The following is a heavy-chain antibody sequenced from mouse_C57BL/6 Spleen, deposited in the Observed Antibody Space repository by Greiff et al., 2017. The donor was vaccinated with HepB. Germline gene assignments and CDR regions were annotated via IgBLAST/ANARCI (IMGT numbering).Heavy chain of an antibody. CDR2: ISSGGDYI. J-gene: IGHJ2*01. CDR3: TRGYGSSYFYYFDY. Sequence: EVKLEESGEGLVKPGGSLKLSCAASGFTFSSYAMSWVRQTPEKRLEWVAYISSGGDYIYYADTVKGRFTISRDNARNTLYLQMSSLKSEDTAMYYCTRGYGSSYFYYFDYWGQGTTLTVSS. V-gene: IGHV5-9-1*02. D-gene: IGHD1-1*01. CDR1: GFTFSSYA.